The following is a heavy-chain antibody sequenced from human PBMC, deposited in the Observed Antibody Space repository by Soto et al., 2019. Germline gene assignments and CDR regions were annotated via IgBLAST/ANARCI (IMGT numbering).Heavy chain of an antibody. V-gene: IGHV3-30*03. D-gene: IGHD3-10*01. CDR2: ISYDGSNK. CDR1: GFTFISYG. J-gene: IGHJ4*02. Sequence: QVQLVESGGGLVQPGRSLRLSCAASGFTFISYGMHWVRQAPGKGLEWGAVISYDGSNKYYADSVKGRFTISRDNSKNTLYLQMNSLRAEDTAVYYCAPWFGAFDYWGQGTLVAVSS. CDR3: APWFGAFDY.